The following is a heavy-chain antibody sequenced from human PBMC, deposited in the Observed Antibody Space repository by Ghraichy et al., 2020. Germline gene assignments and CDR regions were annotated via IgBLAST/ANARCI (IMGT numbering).Heavy chain of an antibody. CDR2: IYYSGST. D-gene: IGHD5/OR15-5a*01. Sequence: SETLSLTCTVSGGSISSYYWSWIRQPPGTRLEWIGYIYYSGSTNYNPSLKSRVTISVDTSKNQFSLKLSSVTAADTAVYYCARYGSLGFGIFDYWGQGTLVTVSS. V-gene: IGHV4-59*01. J-gene: IGHJ4*02. CDR3: ARYGSLGFGIFDY. CDR1: GGSISSYY.